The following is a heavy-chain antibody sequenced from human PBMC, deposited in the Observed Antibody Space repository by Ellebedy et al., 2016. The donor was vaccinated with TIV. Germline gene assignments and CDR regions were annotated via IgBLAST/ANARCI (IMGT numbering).Heavy chain of an antibody. CDR3: VKAMAAGTDLYYYYGMDI. D-gene: IGHD6-13*01. CDR1: GFTVSSNY. V-gene: IGHV3-53*05. J-gene: IGHJ6*02. Sequence: GESLKISCAASGFTVSSNYMSWVRQAPGKGLEWVSVIYSGGSTYYADSVKGRFIISRDNSKNNLYLAMSSLRVEDTAAYYGVKAMAAGTDLYYYYGMDIWGQGTKVTVSS. CDR2: IYSGGST.